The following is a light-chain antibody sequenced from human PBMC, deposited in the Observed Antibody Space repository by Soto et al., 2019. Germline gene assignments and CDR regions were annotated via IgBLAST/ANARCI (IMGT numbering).Light chain of an antibody. V-gene: IGLV8-61*01. J-gene: IGLJ3*02. CDR2: STN. CDR3: MLCMGSGIGV. Sequence: QAVVTQEPSFSVSPGRTVTLTCGLSSGSVSTSYYPSWYQQTPGQAPRTLIYSTNTRSSGVPDRFSGSILGNKAALTITGAQADAESDYYCMLCMGSGIGVFGGGTKLTVL. CDR1: SGSVSTSYY.